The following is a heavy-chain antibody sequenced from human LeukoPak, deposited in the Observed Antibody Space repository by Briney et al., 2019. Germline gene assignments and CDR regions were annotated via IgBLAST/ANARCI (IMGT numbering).Heavy chain of an antibody. V-gene: IGHV4-59*01. CDR2: IYYSGST. Sequence: SETLSLTCTVSGGSISSYYWSWIRQPPGKGLEWIGYIYYSGSTNYNPSLKSRVTISVDTSKNQFSLKLSSVTAADTAVYYCARRKSIEHWTDGALRADAFDIWGQGTMDTVSS. J-gene: IGHJ3*02. CDR3: ARRKSIEHWTDGALRADAFDI. D-gene: IGHD3/OR15-3a*01. CDR1: GGSISSYY.